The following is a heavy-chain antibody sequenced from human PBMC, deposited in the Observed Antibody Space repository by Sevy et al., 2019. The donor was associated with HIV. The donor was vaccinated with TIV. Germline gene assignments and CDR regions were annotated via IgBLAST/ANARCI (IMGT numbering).Heavy chain of an antibody. CDR1: GFSFDTYG. D-gene: IGHD3-22*01. Sequence: GGSLRLSCAASGFSFDTYGMSWVRQAPGKGLEWVSGITRNGDSRGYADSVKGRFTISRDNAKNSLYLKMNSLRAEDTAVDYCAGRYYDTTISDYYFPWYFDLWGRGTLVTVSS. V-gene: IGHV3-20*04. CDR2: ITRNGDSR. J-gene: IGHJ2*01. CDR3: AGRYYDTTISDYYFPWYFDL.